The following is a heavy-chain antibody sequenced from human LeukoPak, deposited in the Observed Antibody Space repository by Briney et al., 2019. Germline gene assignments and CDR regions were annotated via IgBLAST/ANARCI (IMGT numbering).Heavy chain of an antibody. CDR3: ARDQGYCTSATCRGDAFDV. V-gene: IGHV3-7*01. Sequence: GGSLRLSCAASGFTFTTYWMTWVRQAPGKGLEGVANIKQDGGEKYYVDSVKGRFTISRDNAKTSLSLQMNSLRAEDTAVYYCARDQGYCTSATCRGDAFDVWGQGSMVSVSS. J-gene: IGHJ3*01. CDR1: GFTFTTYW. D-gene: IGHD2-2*01. CDR2: IKQDGGEK.